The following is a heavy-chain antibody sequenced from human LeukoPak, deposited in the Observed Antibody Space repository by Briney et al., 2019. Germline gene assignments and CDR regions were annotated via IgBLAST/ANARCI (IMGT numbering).Heavy chain of an antibody. CDR2: IYENGGTT. V-gene: IGHV3-23*01. CDR1: GFTFRSHA. J-gene: IGHJ4*02. CDR3: AKDFRIGYSAHFDY. Sequence: GGSLRLSCVGSGFTFRSHAMSWVRQAPEKGLEFVSGIYENGGTTYYADSVKGRFSISRGNSKNTLYLQMDSLRGEDTAVYYCAKDFRIGYSAHFDYWGQGALVTVSS. D-gene: IGHD2-21*01.